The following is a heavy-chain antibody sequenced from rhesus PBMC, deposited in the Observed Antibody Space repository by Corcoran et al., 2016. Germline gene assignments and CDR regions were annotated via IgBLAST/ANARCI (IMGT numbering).Heavy chain of an antibody. J-gene: IGHJ4*01. CDR2: ISNTGKTI. D-gene: IGHD3-3*01. CDR1: GFTFSSYD. CDR3: TSITIFGLVIMNFDY. Sequence: EVQLVESGGGLVQPGGSLRLSCAASGFTFSSYDMSWVRQALGKGLEGVSSISNTGKTIYYADSVKGRFTISRDNAKNSLSLQMNSLKTEDTAVYYCTSITIFGLVIMNFDYWGQGVLVTVSS. V-gene: IGHV3S4*01.